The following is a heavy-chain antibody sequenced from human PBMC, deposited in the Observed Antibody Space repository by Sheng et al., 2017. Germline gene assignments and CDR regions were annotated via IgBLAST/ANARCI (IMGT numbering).Heavy chain of an antibody. D-gene: IGHD3-10*01. V-gene: IGHV3-15*01. Sequence: EVQLVESGGGLVLPGGSLRLSCAASTFSLTNAFINWVRQAPGKGLEWVGRIKSRADGGTTDYAAPVRGRFTVSRDDSKNVVFLQMNSLKTEDTALYYCAHGPGFYYKNWGQGTLVTVSS. CDR1: TFSLTNAF. J-gene: IGHJ4*02. CDR3: AHGPGFYYKN. CDR2: IKSRADGGTT.